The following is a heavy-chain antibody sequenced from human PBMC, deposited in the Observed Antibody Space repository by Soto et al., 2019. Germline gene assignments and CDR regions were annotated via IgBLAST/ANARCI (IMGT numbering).Heavy chain of an antibody. Sequence: QVQLVESGGGVVQPGRSLRLSCAASGFTFSSYAMHWVRQAPGKGLEWVAVISYDGSNKYYADSVKGRFTISRDNSKNKLYLQMNSLRAEDTAVYYCARGGSYALAGYYYYGMDVWGQGTTVTVSS. CDR1: GFTFSSYA. CDR3: ARGGSYALAGYYYYGMDV. D-gene: IGHD3-16*01. V-gene: IGHV3-30-3*01. J-gene: IGHJ6*02. CDR2: ISYDGSNK.